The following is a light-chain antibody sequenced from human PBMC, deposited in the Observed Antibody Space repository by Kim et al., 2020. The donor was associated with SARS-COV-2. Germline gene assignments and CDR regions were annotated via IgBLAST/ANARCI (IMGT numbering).Light chain of an antibody. Sequence: AAVGDIVTIPCRASQGISNYLAWYQQKPGKVPKLLIYAASTLQSGVPSRFSGSGSGTDFTLTISSLQPEDVATYYCQKYNSAPRTIGQGTKVDIK. V-gene: IGKV1-27*01. CDR2: AAS. J-gene: IGKJ1*01. CDR3: QKYNSAPRT. CDR1: QGISNY.